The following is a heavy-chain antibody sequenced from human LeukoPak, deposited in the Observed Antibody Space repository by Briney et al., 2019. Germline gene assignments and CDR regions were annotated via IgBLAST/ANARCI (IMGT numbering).Heavy chain of an antibody. J-gene: IGHJ6*02. D-gene: IGHD6-13*01. V-gene: IGHV3-23*01. CDR3: AKDMPITNSSSWYWYYYYYGMDV. CDR1: GFTFSSYA. CDR2: ISGSGGST. Sequence: PGGSLRLSCAASGFTFSSYAMSWVRQAPGKGLEWVSAISGSGGSTYYADSVKGRFTISRDNSKNTLYLQMNSLRAEDTAVYYCAKDMPITNSSSWYWYYYYYGMDVWGQGTTVTVSS.